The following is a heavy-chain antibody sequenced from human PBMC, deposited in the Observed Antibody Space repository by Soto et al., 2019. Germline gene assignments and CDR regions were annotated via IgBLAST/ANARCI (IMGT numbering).Heavy chain of an antibody. V-gene: IGHV4-30-4*08. J-gene: IGHJ3*02. Sequence: SETLSLTCIVSGGSISSGGHYWSWVRQRPGEGLEWIGYFHNSGVTYQNPSLKSRVTVTVDTSKNQFSLKLTSVTAADTAVYYCASQPISSGWYGGFDIWGQGTMVT. D-gene: IGHD6-19*01. CDR2: FHNSGVT. CDR1: GGSISSGGHY. CDR3: ASQPISSGWYGGFDI.